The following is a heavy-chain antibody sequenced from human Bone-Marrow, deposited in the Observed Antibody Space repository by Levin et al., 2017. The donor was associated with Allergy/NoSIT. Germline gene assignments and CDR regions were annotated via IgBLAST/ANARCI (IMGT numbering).Heavy chain of an antibody. D-gene: IGHD4-17*01. J-gene: IGHJ3*02. V-gene: IGHV3-23*01. CDR1: GFTFSSYA. CDR2: ISGSGGST. Sequence: GGSLRLSCAASGFTFSSYAMSWVRQAPGKGLEWVSAISGSGGSTYYADSVKGRFTISRDNSKNTLYLQMNSLRAEDTAVYYCAKVTHPNSYGDYDAFDIWGQGTMVTVSS. CDR3: AKVTHPNSYGDYDAFDI.